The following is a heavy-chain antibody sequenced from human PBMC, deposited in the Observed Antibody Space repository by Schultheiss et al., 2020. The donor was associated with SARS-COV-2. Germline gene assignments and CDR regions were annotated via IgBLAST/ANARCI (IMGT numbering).Heavy chain of an antibody. V-gene: IGHV1-69*05. CDR3: ARVHSSGYYYYFDY. J-gene: IGHJ4*02. Sequence: SVKVSCKASGGTFSSYAISWVRQAPGQGLEWMGGIIPIFGTANYAQKFQERVTITRDMSTSTAYMELSSLRSEDTAVYYCARVHSSGYYYYFDYWGQGTLVTVSS. D-gene: IGHD3-22*01. CDR2: IIPIFGTA. CDR1: GGTFSSYA.